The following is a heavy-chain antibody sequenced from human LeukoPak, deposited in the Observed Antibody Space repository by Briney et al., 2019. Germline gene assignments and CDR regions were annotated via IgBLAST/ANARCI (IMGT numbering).Heavy chain of an antibody. CDR2: ISGSGGST. J-gene: IGHJ4*02. V-gene: IGHV3-23*01. CDR3: AKLASPYSSGWYIDY. Sequence: GGSLRLSCAASGFTFSSYAMSWVRQAPGKGLEWASAISGSGGSTYYADSVKGRFTISRDNSKNTLYLQMNSLRAEDTAVYYCAKLASPYSSGWYIDYWGQGTLVTVSS. CDR1: GFTFSSYA. D-gene: IGHD6-19*01.